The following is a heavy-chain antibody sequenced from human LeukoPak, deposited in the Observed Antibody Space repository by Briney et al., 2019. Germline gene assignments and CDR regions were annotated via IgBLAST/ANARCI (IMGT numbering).Heavy chain of an antibody. J-gene: IGHJ5*02. Sequence: PSETLSLTCTVSGGSINNYYWSWIRQPPGKGLEWIGYIYYTGSTSYNPSLKSRVTISLDTSKNQFSLKLSSVTAADTAIYYCAIFSGAYYTSFAPWGQGTLVTVSS. CDR2: IYYTGST. D-gene: IGHD3-3*01. CDR3: AIFSGAYYTSFAP. CDR1: GGSINNYY. V-gene: IGHV4-59*08.